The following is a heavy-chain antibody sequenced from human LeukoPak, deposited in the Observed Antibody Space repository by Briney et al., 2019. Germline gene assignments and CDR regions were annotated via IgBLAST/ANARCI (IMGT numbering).Heavy chain of an antibody. V-gene: IGHV3-74*01. CDR2: INGDGSGT. Sequence: GGSLRLSCAASGFTFSGYWMHWVRLVPGKGLVWVSRINGDGSGTGYADSVKGRFTISRDNAKNTLYLQMNSLRAEDTAVYFCTRDFNWFDSWGQGTLVTVSS. CDR1: GFTFSGYW. CDR3: TRDFNWFDS. J-gene: IGHJ5*01.